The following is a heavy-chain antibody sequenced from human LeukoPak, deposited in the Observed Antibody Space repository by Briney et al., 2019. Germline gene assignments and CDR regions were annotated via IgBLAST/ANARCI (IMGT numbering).Heavy chain of an antibody. Sequence: GGSLRLSCAVSEISVSSYAVHWDRQAPGKGLEWVAVMPQDGSNEHYADSVKGRFTISRDMSKNTVFLLMNSLRGEDTAVYYCARAGSSGSYYMYYGMDVWGQGTTVVVSS. CDR3: ARAGSSGSYYMYYGMDV. CDR2: MPQDGSNE. J-gene: IGHJ6*02. D-gene: IGHD6-19*01. CDR1: EISVSSYA. V-gene: IGHV3-30*04.